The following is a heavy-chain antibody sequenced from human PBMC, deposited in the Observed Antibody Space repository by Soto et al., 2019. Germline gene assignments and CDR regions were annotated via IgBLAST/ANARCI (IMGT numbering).Heavy chain of an antibody. CDR1: GFVFTNFW. V-gene: IGHV3-74*01. CDR2: IDTSGHST. CDR3: AKDSWYFDL. Sequence: GGSLRLSCEASGFVFTNFWMHWVRHVPGKGLVWVARIDTSGHSTNYAESVKGRFTISRDNAKNTVSLQMNSLRVEDTGVYYCAKDSWYFDLWSQGSQVTVPS. J-gene: IGHJ4*02. D-gene: IGHD6-13*01.